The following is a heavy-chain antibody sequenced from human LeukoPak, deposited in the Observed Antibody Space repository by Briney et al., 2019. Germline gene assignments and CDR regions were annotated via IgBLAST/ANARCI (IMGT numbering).Heavy chain of an antibody. J-gene: IGHJ4*02. V-gene: IGHV3-23*01. CDR1: GFTFAKYA. CDR3: AKDRAGAN. CDR2: ISGSGNVT. Sequence: PGGSLRLSCVGSGFTFAKYARTWVREAPGKGLEWVSVISGSGNVTYYAESVKGRFTISRDNSKRTLYLQMDSLRADDTAIYYCAKDRAGANWGQGTLVLVSS.